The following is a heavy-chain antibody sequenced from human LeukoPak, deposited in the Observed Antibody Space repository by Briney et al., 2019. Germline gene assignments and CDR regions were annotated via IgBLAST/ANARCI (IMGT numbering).Heavy chain of an antibody. CDR3: ARAAAGTPYDY. V-gene: IGHV3-21*01. D-gene: IGHD6-13*01. Sequence: PGGSLRLSCTVSGFTVSTNSMSWVRQAPGKGLEWVSSISSSSSYIYYADSVKGRFTISRDNAKNSLYLQMNSLRAEDTAVYYCARAAAGTPYDYWGQGTLVTVSS. CDR2: ISSSSSYI. J-gene: IGHJ4*02. CDR1: GFTVSTNS.